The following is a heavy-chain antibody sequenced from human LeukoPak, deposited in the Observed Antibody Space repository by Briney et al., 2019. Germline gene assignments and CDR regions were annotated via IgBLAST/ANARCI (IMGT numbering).Heavy chain of an antibody. CDR2: IYPGDSDT. V-gene: IGHV5-51*01. Sequence: GESLEISCKGSGYSFTSYWIGWVRQMPGKGLEWMGIIYPGDSDTRYSPSFQGQVTISADKSISTAYLQWSSLKASDTAMYYCASQGYSYGDPNYYYYYYMDVWGKGATVTVSS. CDR3: ASQGYSYGDPNYYYYYYMDV. D-gene: IGHD5-18*01. CDR1: GYSFTSYW. J-gene: IGHJ6*03.